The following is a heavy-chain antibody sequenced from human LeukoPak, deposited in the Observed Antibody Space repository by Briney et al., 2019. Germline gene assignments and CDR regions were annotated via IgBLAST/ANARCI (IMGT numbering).Heavy chain of an antibody. V-gene: IGHV3-7*01. CDR1: GFTFSSYW. Sequence: EGSLRLSCAASGFTFSSYWMSWVRQAPGKGLEWVANIKQDGSEKYYVDSVKGRFTISRDNAKNSLYLQMNSLRAEDTAVYYRARDVVAGGWYVGYYYYYMDVWGKGTTVTVSS. J-gene: IGHJ6*03. CDR2: IKQDGSEK. CDR3: ARDVVAGGWYVGYYYYYMDV. D-gene: IGHD6-19*01.